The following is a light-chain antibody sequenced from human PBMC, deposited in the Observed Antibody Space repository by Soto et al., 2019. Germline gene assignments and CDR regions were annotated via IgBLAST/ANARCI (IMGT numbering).Light chain of an antibody. CDR2: DVS. V-gene: IGLV2-14*03. CDR3: SSYTSSNTHV. Sequence: QSVLTQPASVSGSPGQSITISCTGTSSVVGGYNYVSWYQQHPGKAPKLMIYDVSNRPSGVSNRFSGSKSGNTASLTISGLQAEDEADYYCSSYTSSNTHVFGTGTKVTVL. J-gene: IGLJ1*01. CDR1: SSVVGGYNY.